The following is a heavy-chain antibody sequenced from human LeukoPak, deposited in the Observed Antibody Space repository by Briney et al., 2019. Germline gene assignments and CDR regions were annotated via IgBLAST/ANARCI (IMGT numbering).Heavy chain of an antibody. CDR1: GGSISSSSYY. V-gene: IGHV4-61*05. Sequence: SETLSLTCTVSGGSISSSSYYWSWIRQPPGKGLEWIGYIYYSGSTNYNPSLKSRVTISVDTSKNRFSLKLSSVTAADTAVYYCARLKRDRVSLYYFDYWGQGTLVTVSS. D-gene: IGHD6-13*01. CDR3: ARLKRDRVSLYYFDY. CDR2: IYYSGST. J-gene: IGHJ4*02.